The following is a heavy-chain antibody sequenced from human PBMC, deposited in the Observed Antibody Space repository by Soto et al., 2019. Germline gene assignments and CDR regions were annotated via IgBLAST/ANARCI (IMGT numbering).Heavy chain of an antibody. CDR2: TNPGAGYT. V-gene: IGHV1-46*01. J-gene: IGHJ1*01. CDR1: GYIFTAYS. CDR3: ARDKNTGCRYTYYERGVFFQS. Sequence: QVLLVQSGAEVKKPGTSVKLSCKASGYIFTAYSMHWVRQAPAQGPQWLGATNPGAGYTKYAQKFQDRFTTARHTATNTVYLALRSVRFDDTAVYYCARDKNTGCRYTYYERGVFFQSCCQGALITGSS. D-gene: IGHD3-16*02.